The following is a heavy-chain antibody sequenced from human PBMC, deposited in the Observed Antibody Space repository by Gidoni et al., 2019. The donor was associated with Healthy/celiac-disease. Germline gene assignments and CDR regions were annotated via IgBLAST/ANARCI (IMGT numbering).Heavy chain of an antibody. CDR3: ARGPAVADS. CDR1: GDSVSSNRAV. V-gene: IGHV6-1*01. CDR2: TYYRSEWNY. D-gene: IGHD6-19*01. J-gene: IGHJ4*02. Sequence: QLQLQQSGPGLVKPSQTLSLTCAISGDSVSSNRAVWNWIRQSPSRGLEWLGRTYYRSEWNYDYALSVKGRITINPDTSKNQFSLQLNSVTPEDTAVYYCARGPAVADSWGQGTLVTVSS.